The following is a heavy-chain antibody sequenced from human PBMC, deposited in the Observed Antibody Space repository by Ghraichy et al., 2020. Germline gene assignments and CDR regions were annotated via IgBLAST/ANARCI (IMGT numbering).Heavy chain of an antibody. D-gene: IGHD6-19*01. Sequence: SETLSLTCAVYGGSFSGYYWSWIRQPPGKGLEWIGEINHSGSTNYNPSLKSRVTISVDTSKNQFSLKLSSVTAADTAVYYCAGGIAVAGPAPYWGQGTLVTVSS. J-gene: IGHJ4*02. CDR1: GGSFSGYY. CDR2: INHSGST. CDR3: AGGIAVAGPAPY. V-gene: IGHV4-34*01.